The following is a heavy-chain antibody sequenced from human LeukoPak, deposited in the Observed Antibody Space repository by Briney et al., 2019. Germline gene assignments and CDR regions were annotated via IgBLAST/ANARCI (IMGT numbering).Heavy chain of an antibody. J-gene: IGHJ4*02. Sequence: GGSLRLSCAASGFNVSSNHMSWVRQAPGKGLKWVSYISSSGATRYYADSVKGRFTISRDNAKNSLYLQMNSLRAEDMALYYCAKDSGSYYSYYFDYWGQGTLVTVSS. V-gene: IGHV3-11*01. D-gene: IGHD1-26*01. CDR3: AKDSGSYYSYYFDY. CDR2: ISSSGATR. CDR1: GFNVSSNH.